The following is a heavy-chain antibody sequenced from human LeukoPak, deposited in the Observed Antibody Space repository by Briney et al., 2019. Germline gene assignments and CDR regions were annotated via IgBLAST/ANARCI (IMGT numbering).Heavy chain of an antibody. V-gene: IGHV3-9*01. CDR1: GFTFDDYA. CDR2: ISWFSGSI. D-gene: IGHD1-26*01. Sequence: GRSLRLSCAASGFTFDDYAIHWVRQAPGKGLEWVSGISWFSGSIAYADSVKGRFTISRDNAKNSLYLQMNSLRAEDTAVYYCARGGSYSNYWGQGTLVTVSS. CDR3: ARGGSYSNY. J-gene: IGHJ4*02.